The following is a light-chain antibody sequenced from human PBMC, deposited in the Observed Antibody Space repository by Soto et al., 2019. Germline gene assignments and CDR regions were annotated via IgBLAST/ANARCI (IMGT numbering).Light chain of an antibody. CDR2: GAS. CDR3: QQYGSSGYT. V-gene: IGKV3-20*01. Sequence: EIVLTQSPGTLSLSPGERATLSCRASQSVSSSYSAWYQQKSGQAPRLLIYGASSRATGIPDRFSGSGSGTDFTLTISRLEPEDFAVYYCQQYGSSGYTFGQGTKLEIK. CDR1: QSVSSSY. J-gene: IGKJ2*01.